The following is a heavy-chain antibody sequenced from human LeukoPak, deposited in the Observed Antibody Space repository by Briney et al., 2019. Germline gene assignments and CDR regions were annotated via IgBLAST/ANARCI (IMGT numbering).Heavy chain of an antibody. Sequence: PGGSLRLSCAASGFTFSSYAMHWVRQAPGKGLEWVAVISYDGNNKYYADSVKGRFTISRDNSKNTLYLQMNSLRAEDTAVYYCARDDYDSSGYYIQHWGQGTLATVSS. CDR2: ISYDGNNK. V-gene: IGHV3-30-3*01. CDR3: ARDDYDSSGYYIQH. J-gene: IGHJ1*01. D-gene: IGHD3-22*01. CDR1: GFTFSSYA.